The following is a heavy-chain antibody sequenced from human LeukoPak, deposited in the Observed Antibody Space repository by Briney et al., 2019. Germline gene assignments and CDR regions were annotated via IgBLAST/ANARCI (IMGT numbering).Heavy chain of an antibody. D-gene: IGHD6-19*01. CDR2: INHSGST. CDR3: ARGGRIAVAAFDY. V-gene: IGHV4-34*01. CDR1: GGSFSGHY. J-gene: IGHJ4*02. Sequence: SETLSLTCAVYGGSFSGHYWSWIRQPPGKGLEWIGEINHSGSTNYNPSLKSRVTISVDTSKNQFSLKLSSVTAADTAVYYCARGGRIAVAAFDYWGQGTLVTVSS.